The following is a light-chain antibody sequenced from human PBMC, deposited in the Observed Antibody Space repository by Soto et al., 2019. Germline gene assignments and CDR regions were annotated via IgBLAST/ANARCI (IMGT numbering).Light chain of an antibody. V-gene: IGKV3-15*01. CDR1: QSVSSN. Sequence: EIVMTQSPATLSVSPGERATLSCRASQSVSSNLAWYQQKPCQAPRLLIYGASTRATGIPARFSGSGSGTEFTLTISILQSEDFAVYYCQQYNNWPPYTFGQGTKLELK. CDR2: GAS. J-gene: IGKJ2*01. CDR3: QQYNNWPPYT.